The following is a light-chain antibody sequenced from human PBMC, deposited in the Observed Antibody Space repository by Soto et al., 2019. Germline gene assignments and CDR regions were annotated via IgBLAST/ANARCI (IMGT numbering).Light chain of an antibody. CDR1: QSVRSD. CDR3: QQYNDWPPWT. CDR2: GAS. Sequence: EIVMTQSPATLSVSPGERATLSCRASQSVRSDLAWYQQRPGQAPRLLIYGASTRATGIPARFSGSGSGTDFTLTISSLQSEDFALYYCQQYNDWPPWTFGQGTKVEIK. V-gene: IGKV3-15*01. J-gene: IGKJ1*01.